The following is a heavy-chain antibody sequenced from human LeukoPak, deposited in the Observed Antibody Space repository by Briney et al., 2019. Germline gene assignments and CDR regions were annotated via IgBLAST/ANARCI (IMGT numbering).Heavy chain of an antibody. CDR3: ARFYGNLYDSSGYSDY. V-gene: IGHV3-33*01. J-gene: IGHJ4*02. CDR1: GFTFSSYG. CDR2: IWYDGSNK. D-gene: IGHD3-22*01. Sequence: GGSLRLSCAASGFTFSSYGMHWVRQAPGKGLEWVAVIWYDGSNKYYADSVKGRFTISRDNSKNTLYLQMNSLRAEDTAVYYCARFYGNLYDSSGYSDYWGQGTLATVSS.